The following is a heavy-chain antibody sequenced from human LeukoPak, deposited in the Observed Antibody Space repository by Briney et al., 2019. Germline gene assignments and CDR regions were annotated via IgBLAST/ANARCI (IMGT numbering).Heavy chain of an antibody. D-gene: IGHD2-2*01. CDR3: AREKDCSSISCYDDYYYMDV. Sequence: SETLSLTCTVSGGSISSGGYYWSWIRQPAGKGLEWIGRIYTSGSTNYSPSLKSRVTISVDTSKNQFSLKLSSVTAADTAVYYCAREKDCSSISCYDDYYYMDVWGKGTTVTVSS. J-gene: IGHJ6*03. V-gene: IGHV4-61*02. CDR1: GGSISSGGYY. CDR2: IYTSGST.